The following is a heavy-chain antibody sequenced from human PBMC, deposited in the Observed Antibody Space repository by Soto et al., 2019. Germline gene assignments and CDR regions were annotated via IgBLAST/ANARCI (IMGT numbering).Heavy chain of an antibody. D-gene: IGHD3-22*01. J-gene: IGHJ4*02. CDR2: LYYGRSA. CDR3: AIRSMAVVPEY. CDR1: GDSISSYY. Sequence: QVQLQESGPGLVKPSETLSLTCAVSGDSISSYYCMWIRQPPGKGLESIGYLYYGRSANYNPSLKSRVTSSVDTATNQCSPTLRSMTAADRAVYYCAIRSMAVVPEYWGQGTLVTVSS. V-gene: IGHV4-59*01.